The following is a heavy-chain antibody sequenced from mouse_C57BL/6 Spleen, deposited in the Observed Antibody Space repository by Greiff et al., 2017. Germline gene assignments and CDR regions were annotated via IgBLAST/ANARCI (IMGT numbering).Heavy chain of an antibody. CDR1: GFTFSSYG. Sequence: QGVESGGDLVKPGGSLKLSCAASGFTFSSYGMSWVRQTPDKRLEWVATISSGGSYTYYPDSVKGRFTISRDNAKNTLYLQMSSLKSEDTAMYYCARRGFDYYAMDYWGQGTSVTVSS. CDR3: ARRGFDYYAMDY. J-gene: IGHJ4*01. CDR2: ISSGGSYT. V-gene: IGHV5-6*01.